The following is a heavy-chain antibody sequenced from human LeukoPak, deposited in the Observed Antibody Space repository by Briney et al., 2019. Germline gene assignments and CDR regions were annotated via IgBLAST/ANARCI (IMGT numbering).Heavy chain of an antibody. CDR2: IRYGGSNK. Sequence: GGSLRLSCVASGFTFSSYGMHWVRQAPGKGLEWVSFIRYGGSNKYYADSVKGRFTISRDNAKNSLYLQMNSLRAEDTAVYYCASQIVVVNGVSIDYWGQGTLVTVSS. D-gene: IGHD3-22*01. J-gene: IGHJ4*02. CDR1: GFTFSSYG. V-gene: IGHV3-30*02. CDR3: ASQIVVVNGVSIDY.